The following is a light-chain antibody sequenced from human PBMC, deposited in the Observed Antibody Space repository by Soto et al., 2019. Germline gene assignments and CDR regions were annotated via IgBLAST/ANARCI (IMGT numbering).Light chain of an antibody. CDR3: QQSYTTPRT. CDR2: AAT. V-gene: IGKV1-39*01. J-gene: IGKJ2*01. Sequence: DIQMTQSPSTLSASVGDRVTIICRTSQTISGYLNWYQQKPGKAPKLLIYAATTPQPGVPSRFSGRGSGTEFTLTISSLQPEDFATYHCQQSYTTPRTFGQGNKV. CDR1: QTISGY.